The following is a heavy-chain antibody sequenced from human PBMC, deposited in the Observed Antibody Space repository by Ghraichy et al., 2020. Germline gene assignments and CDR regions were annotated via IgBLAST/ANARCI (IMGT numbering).Heavy chain of an antibody. D-gene: IGHD5-24*01. Sequence: GGSLRLSCAASGFTLNSYSINWVRQAPGKGLEWVSIITISGNTDYADSVKGRFTISRDNAKKSVYLQMDSLRAEDTGVYYCARDSREHNGQNYAWGQGTLVTVSS. CDR2: ITISGNT. J-gene: IGHJ5*02. CDR1: GFTLNSYS. CDR3: ARDSREHNGQNYA. V-gene: IGHV3-21*01.